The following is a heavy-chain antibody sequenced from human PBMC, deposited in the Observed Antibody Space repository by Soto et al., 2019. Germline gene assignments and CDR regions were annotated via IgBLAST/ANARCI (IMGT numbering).Heavy chain of an antibody. CDR1: CYSISSGYY. J-gene: IGHJ4*02. D-gene: IGHD5-18*01. V-gene: IGHV4-38-2*01. Sequence: SETLSLTCAVSCYSISSGYYWGWIRQPPGKGLEWIGSIYHSGSTYYNPSLKSRVTISVDTSKNQFSLKLSSVTAADTAVYYCARTAMVGVDYWGQGTLVTVSS. CDR2: IYHSGST. CDR3: ARTAMVGVDY.